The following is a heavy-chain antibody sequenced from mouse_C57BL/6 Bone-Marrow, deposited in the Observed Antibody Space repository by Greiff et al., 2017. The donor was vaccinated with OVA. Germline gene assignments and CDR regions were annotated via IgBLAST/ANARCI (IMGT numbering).Heavy chain of an antibody. D-gene: IGHD2-4*01. V-gene: IGHV2-9*01. CDR1: GFSLTSYG. CDR3: ARRGLPGYFDV. Sequence: VKLQESGPGLVAPSQSLSITCNVSGFSLTSYGVDWVRQPPGKGLEWLGVIWGGGGTTYNSALMSRPSISKDNSKSQVFLKMNSLQTDDTAMYYCARRGLPGYFDVWGTGTTVTVSS. J-gene: IGHJ1*03. CDR2: IWGGGGT.